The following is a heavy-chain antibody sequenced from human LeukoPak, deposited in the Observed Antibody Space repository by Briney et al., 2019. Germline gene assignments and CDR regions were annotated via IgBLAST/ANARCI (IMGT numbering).Heavy chain of an antibody. V-gene: IGHV5-51*01. CDR1: GYSFTSYW. CDR2: IYPGDSDT. J-gene: IGHJ4*02. Sequence: RGESLKISCKGSGYSFTSYWIGWVRQMPGKGLEWMGIIYPGDSDTRYSPSFQGQVTISADKSISTAYLQWSSLKASDTAMYYCATELSPLSGDFDYWGQGTLVTVSS. CDR3: ATELSPLSGDFDY. D-gene: IGHD1-26*01.